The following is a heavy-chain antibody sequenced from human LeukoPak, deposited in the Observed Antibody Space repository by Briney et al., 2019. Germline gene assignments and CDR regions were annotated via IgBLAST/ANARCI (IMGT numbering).Heavy chain of an antibody. J-gene: IGHJ3*02. Sequence: SSVKVSCQVSGYILTELSLHWVRPAPGKGLEWMGRFDPEDGETIYAHKFQGRVTMAEDTPTDTTYMELSSLRSEDTAVYDCATVGGGIWGQGTMVTVSS. D-gene: IGHD1-26*01. CDR1: GYILTELS. CDR2: FDPEDGET. V-gene: IGHV1-24*01. CDR3: ATVGGGI.